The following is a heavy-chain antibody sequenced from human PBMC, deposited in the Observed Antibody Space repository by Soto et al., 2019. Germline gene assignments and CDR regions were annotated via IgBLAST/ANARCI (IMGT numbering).Heavy chain of an antibody. J-gene: IGHJ4*02. CDR1: CGSFSGYY. CDR3: ARGDGYCSGGSCYMNLDY. CDR2: INHSGST. Sequence: SETLSLTCAVYCGSFSGYYRSWIRQPPGKGLEWIGEINHSGSTNYNPSLKSRVTISVDTHKNQFSLKLSSVTAADTAVYYCARGDGYCSGGSCYMNLDYWGQGTMVTVSS. D-gene: IGHD2-15*01. V-gene: IGHV4-34*01.